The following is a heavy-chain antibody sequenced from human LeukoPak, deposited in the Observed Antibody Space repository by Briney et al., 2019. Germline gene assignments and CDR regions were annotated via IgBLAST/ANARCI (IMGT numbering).Heavy chain of an antibody. J-gene: IGHJ6*03. V-gene: IGHV1-18*01. D-gene: IGHD1-7*01. CDR3: ARVAYNWNYEDYYYMDV. CDR2: ISAYNGNT. Sequence: EASVKVSCKASGGTFSSYAISWVRQAPGQGLEWMGWISAYNGNTNYAQKLQGRVTMTTDTSTSTAYMELRSLRSDDTAVYYCARVAYNWNYEDYYYMDVWGKGTTVTVSS. CDR1: GGTFSSYA.